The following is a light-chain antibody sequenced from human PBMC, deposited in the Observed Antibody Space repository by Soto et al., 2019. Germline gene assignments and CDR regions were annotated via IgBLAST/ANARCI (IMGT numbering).Light chain of an antibody. Sequence: QSALTQPPSASGSPGQSVTISCTGTSSDVGGYNYVSWYQLHPGKAPKLMIYEVTKRPSGVPDRFSASKSGNRASLTVSGLQAEDEGDYYCSSYAGSNKVVFGGGTKPTVL. CDR2: EVT. J-gene: IGLJ2*01. CDR3: SSYAGSNKVV. V-gene: IGLV2-8*01. CDR1: SSDVGGYNY.